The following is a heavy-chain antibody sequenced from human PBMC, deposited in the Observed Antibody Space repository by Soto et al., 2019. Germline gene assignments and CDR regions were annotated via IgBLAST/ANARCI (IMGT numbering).Heavy chain of an antibody. J-gene: IGHJ4*02. D-gene: IGHD6-13*01. CDR2: ISSASSYT. CDR1: GFTFSSYS. Sequence: GGSLRLFCAASGFTFSSYSMNWVRQAPGKGLEWVSSISSASSYTYYADSVKGRFTISRDNAKNSLFLQMNSLRAEDTAVYYCARVKTGSAAGIGSPADYWGQGTLVTVSS. V-gene: IGHV3-21*01. CDR3: ARVKTGSAAGIGSPADY.